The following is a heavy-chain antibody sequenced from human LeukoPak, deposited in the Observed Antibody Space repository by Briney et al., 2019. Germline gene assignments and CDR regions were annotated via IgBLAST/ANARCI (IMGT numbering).Heavy chain of an antibody. J-gene: IGHJ5*02. D-gene: IGHD4-17*01. CDR3: ARDRQTHGDYDP. CDR1: GGTFSSYA. Sequence: ASVKVSCKASGGTFSSYAISWVRQAPGQGLEWMGRIIPIFGTANYAQKFQGRVTITTDESTSTAYMELSSLRSEDTAVYYCARDRQTHGDYDPWGQGTLVTVSS. V-gene: IGHV1-69*05. CDR2: IIPIFGTA.